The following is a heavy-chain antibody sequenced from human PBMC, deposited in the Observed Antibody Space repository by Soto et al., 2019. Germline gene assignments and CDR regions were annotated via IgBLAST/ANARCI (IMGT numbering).Heavy chain of an antibody. CDR3: ARDYYGMDV. V-gene: IGHV4-30-2*06. CDR2: TYQSGIA. J-gene: IGHJ6*02. CDR1: GGSISSGGYS. Sequence: SETLSLTFTVSGGSISSGGYSLTWIRQSPVKGLEWILYTYQSGIAYYNPSLKSRVTISVDRSKNQFSLNLTYVTAADTDVYYCARDYYGMDVWAQGTTVTVSS.